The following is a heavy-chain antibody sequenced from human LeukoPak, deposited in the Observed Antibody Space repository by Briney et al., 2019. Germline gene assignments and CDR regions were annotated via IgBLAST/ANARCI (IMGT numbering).Heavy chain of an antibody. D-gene: IGHD6-13*01. J-gene: IGHJ4*02. CDR2: IWYDGSNK. V-gene: IGHV3-33*08. CDR3: ARDIFIAAAHLYDY. CDR1: GFTFSSYG. Sequence: PGGSLRLSCGASGFTFSSYGMHWVRQAPGKGLEWVAVIWYDGSNKYYADSVKGRFTISRDNSKNTLYLQMNSLRAEDTAVYYCARDIFIAAAHLYDYWGQGTLVTVSS.